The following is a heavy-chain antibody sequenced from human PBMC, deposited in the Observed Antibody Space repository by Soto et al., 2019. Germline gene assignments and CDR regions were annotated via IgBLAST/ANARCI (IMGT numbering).Heavy chain of an antibody. V-gene: IGHV3-23*01. CDR1: GFTFSSYA. CDR3: AKTITGYFWAGDS. CDR2: IGGSGDNT. J-gene: IGHJ4*02. Sequence: EVQLSESGGGLVQPGGSLRLSCAASGFTFSSYAISWVRQAPGKGLEWVSGIGGSGDNTYYADSVRGRFTISRDNSRNTLYLQMNSLIAEDTALYYCAKTITGYFWAGDSWGRGTLVTVSS. D-gene: IGHD1-20*01.